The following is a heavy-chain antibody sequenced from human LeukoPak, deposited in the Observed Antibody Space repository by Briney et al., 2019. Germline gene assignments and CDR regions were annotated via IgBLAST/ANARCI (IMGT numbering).Heavy chain of an antibody. CDR3: ARGGYSSGWTRFDY. Sequence: ASETLSLTCTVSGGSISSYYWSWIRQPAGKGLEWIGRIYTSGSTNYNPSPKSRVTMSVDTSKNQFSLKLSSVTAADTAVYYCARGGYSSGWTRFDYWGQGTLVTVSS. V-gene: IGHV4-4*07. CDR2: IYTSGST. CDR1: GGSISSYY. D-gene: IGHD6-19*01. J-gene: IGHJ4*02.